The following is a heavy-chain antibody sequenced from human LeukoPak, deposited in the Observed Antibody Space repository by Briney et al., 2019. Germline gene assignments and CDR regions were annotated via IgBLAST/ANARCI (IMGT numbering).Heavy chain of an antibody. Sequence: ASVKLSCKASVYTFTGYYMHWVRQAPGQGLGWMGWFNPNSGGTNYAQKFQGRVTMTRDTYISTAYMELSRLRSDDTGVYYCARVGVAARLGNWFDPWGQGTLVTVSS. CDR2: FNPNSGGT. CDR1: VYTFTGYY. D-gene: IGHD1-26*01. J-gene: IGHJ5*02. V-gene: IGHV1-2*02. CDR3: ARVGVAARLGNWFDP.